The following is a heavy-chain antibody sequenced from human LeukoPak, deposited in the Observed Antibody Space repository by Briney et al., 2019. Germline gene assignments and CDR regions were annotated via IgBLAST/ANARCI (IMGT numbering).Heavy chain of an antibody. D-gene: IGHD1-26*01. CDR3: ARASGSYDY. J-gene: IGHJ4*02. CDR2: IWNDGSNK. CDR1: GFTFSIYG. Sequence: GGSLILSCAASGFTFSIYGMHWVRQSPGKGLEWVADIWNDGSNKYYADSVKGRFTISRDNSKNMLFLQMNSLRAEDTAVYYCARASGSYDYWGQGTLVTVSS. V-gene: IGHV3-33*01.